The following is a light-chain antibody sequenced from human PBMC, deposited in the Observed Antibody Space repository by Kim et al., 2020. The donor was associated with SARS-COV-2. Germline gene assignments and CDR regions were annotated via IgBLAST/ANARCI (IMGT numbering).Light chain of an antibody. V-gene: IGKV3-11*01. J-gene: IGKJ5*01. CDR1: QSVRGY. CDR2: DAS. CDR3: QQRSEWPIT. Sequence: LSPGERATLSCRASQSVRGYLAWYQQKPGQAPRLLIYDASKRATGIPGRFSGSGSGTDFALTLSSLNPEDFALYYCQQRSEWPITFGQGTRLEIK.